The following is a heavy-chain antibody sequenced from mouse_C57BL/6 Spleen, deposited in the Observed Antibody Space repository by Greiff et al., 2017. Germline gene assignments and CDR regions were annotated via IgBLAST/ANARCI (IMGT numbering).Heavy chain of an antibody. CDR1: GFTFSSYA. V-gene: IGHV5-4*03. CDR3: ARARVYYGSSYDWYFDV. CDR2: ISDGGSYT. Sequence: EVKLVESGGGLVKPGGSLKLSCAASGFTFSSYAMSWVRQTPEKRLEWVATISDGGSYTSYPDNVKGRFTISRDNAKNNLYLQMSHLKSEDTAMYYCARARVYYGSSYDWYFDVWGTGTTVTVSS. J-gene: IGHJ1*03. D-gene: IGHD1-1*01.